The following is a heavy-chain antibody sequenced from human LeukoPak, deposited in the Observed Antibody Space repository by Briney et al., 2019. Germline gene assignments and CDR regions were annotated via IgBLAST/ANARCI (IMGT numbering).Heavy chain of an antibody. V-gene: IGHV4-38-2*01. CDR3: AGQHDSNGYYFY. CDR2: IYHIGST. J-gene: IGHJ4*02. CDR1: GNSISSGYY. Sequence: SETLSLTCAVTGNSISSGYYWGWIRQPPGKGLEWIGSIYHIGSTYYNPSLKSRVTTSVDTSKNRFSLKLSSVTAADTAVYYCAGQHDSNGYYFYWGQGTLVTVSS. D-gene: IGHD3-22*01.